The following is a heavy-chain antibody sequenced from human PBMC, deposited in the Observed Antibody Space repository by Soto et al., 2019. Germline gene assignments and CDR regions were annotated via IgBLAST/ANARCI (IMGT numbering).Heavy chain of an antibody. J-gene: IGHJ5*02. V-gene: IGHV1-3*01. CDR3: ARERSAAGAGWFDP. CDR2: INAGNGNT. Sequence: ASVKVSCKASGYTFTSYAMHWVRQAPGQRLEWMGWINAGNGNTKYSQKFQGRVTMTRNTSISTAYMELSSLRSEDTAVYYCARERSAAGAGWFDPWGQGTLVTVSS. CDR1: GYTFTSYA. D-gene: IGHD6-13*01.